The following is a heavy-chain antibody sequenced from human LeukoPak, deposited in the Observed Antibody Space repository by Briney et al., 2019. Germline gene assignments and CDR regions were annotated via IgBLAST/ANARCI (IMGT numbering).Heavy chain of an antibody. D-gene: IGHD3-16*01. V-gene: IGHV3-7*01. CDR3: AREGVNYVWGSYTFSPWFDP. Sequence: GGSLRLSCAASGFTFSSYWMSWVRQAPGKGLEWVANIKQDGSEKYYVDSVKGRFTISRDSAKNSLYLQMNSLRAEDTAVYYCAREGVNYVWGSYTFSPWFDPWGQGTLVTVSS. J-gene: IGHJ5*02. CDR2: IKQDGSEK. CDR1: GFTFSSYW.